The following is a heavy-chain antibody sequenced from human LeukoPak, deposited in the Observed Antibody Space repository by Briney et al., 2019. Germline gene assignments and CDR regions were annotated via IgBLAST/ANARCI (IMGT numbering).Heavy chain of an antibody. CDR1: GGSISSGDYY. V-gene: IGHV4-30-4*01. CDR3: ARQYGSGSYYNWFDP. Sequence: SQTLSLTCTVSGGSISSGDYYWSWIRQPPGKGLEWIGYIYYSGSTYYNPSLKSRVTISVDTSKNQFSLRLCSVTAADTAVYYCARQYGSGSYYNWFDPWGQGTLVTVSS. D-gene: IGHD3-10*01. CDR2: IYYSGST. J-gene: IGHJ5*02.